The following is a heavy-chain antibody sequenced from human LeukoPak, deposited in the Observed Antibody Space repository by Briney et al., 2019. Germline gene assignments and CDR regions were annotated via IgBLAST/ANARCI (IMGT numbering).Heavy chain of an antibody. CDR3: ARDKYCSSTSCYLGLDY. J-gene: IGHJ4*02. D-gene: IGHD2-2*01. CDR2: IRSSSSYI. V-gene: IGHV3-21*01. CDR1: GFTFSSDS. Sequence: GGSLRLSCAASGFTFSSDSMNWVRQAPGKGLEWVSSIRSSSSYIYYADSVKGRFTISRDNAKNSLYLQMNSLRAEDTAVYYCARDKYCSSTSCYLGLDYWGQGTLVTVSS.